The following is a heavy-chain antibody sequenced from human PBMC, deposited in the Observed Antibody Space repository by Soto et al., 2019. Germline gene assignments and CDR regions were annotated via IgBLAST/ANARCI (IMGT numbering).Heavy chain of an antibody. CDR3: ARSYSYGSYYYGMDV. J-gene: IGHJ6*02. Sequence: PGESLKISCKGSGYSFTSYWIGWVRQVPGKGLEWMGIIYPGDSDTRYSPSFQGQVTISADKSISTAYLQWSSLKASDPAMYYCARSYSYGSYYYGMDVWGQGTTVTVSS. CDR1: GYSFTSYW. V-gene: IGHV5-51*01. CDR2: IYPGDSDT. D-gene: IGHD5-18*01.